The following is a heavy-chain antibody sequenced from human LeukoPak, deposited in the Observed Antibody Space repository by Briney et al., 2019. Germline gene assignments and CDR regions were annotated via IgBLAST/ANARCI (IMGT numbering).Heavy chain of an antibody. CDR3: ARGKVWQQLYSWFDP. Sequence: GASVKVSCKASGYTFTGYYMHWVRQAPGQGLEWMGWINPNSGGTNYAQKFQGRVTMTRDTSISTAYMELSRLRSDDTAVYYCARGKVWQQLYSWFDPWGQGTLVTVSS. D-gene: IGHD6-13*01. CDR2: INPNSGGT. CDR1: GYTFTGYY. V-gene: IGHV1-2*02. J-gene: IGHJ5*02.